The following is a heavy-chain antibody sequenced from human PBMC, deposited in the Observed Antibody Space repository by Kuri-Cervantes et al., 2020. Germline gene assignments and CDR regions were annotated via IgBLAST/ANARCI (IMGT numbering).Heavy chain of an antibody. Sequence: GGSLRLSCAASGFTFSSYGMHWVRQAPGKGLEWVAVIWYDGSNKYYADSVKGRFTISRDNSKNTLYLQMNSLRAEDTAVYYCAREVGEELIPRYYHYMDVWGKGTTVTVSS. J-gene: IGHJ6*03. CDR1: GFTFSSYG. CDR2: IWYDGSNK. CDR3: AREVGEELIPRYYHYMDV. V-gene: IGHV3-33*01. D-gene: IGHD3-16*01.